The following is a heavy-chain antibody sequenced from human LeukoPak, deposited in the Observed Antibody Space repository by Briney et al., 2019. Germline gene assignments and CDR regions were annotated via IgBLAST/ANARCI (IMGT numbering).Heavy chain of an antibody. J-gene: IGHJ4*02. CDR2: IYYRRST. CDR3: ARYYDRSGYWSTPHFDN. D-gene: IGHD3-22*01. Sequence: SETLSLTCTVSADSVSSGSYYWRWIRQPPGKGLEGIGYIYYRRSTNYNPSLKRRVTISVDTSKNQFSVKLSSVTAADTAVYYCARYYDRSGYWSTPHFDNWVRGTLVTVCS. CDR1: ADSVSSGSYY. V-gene: IGHV4-61*01.